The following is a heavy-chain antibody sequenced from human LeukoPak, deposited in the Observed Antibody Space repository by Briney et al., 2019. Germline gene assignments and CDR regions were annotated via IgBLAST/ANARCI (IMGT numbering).Heavy chain of an antibody. CDR3: ARDTGWYFDL. CDR1: GSTFSSYW. J-gene: IGHJ2*01. V-gene: IGHV3-74*01. Sequence: GGSLRLSCAASGSTFSSYWMHWVRRAPGKGLVWVSRINSDGSSTYYADSVKGRFTISRDNAKNTLYLQMNSLRAEDTAEYYCARDTGWYFDLWGRGTLVTASS. D-gene: IGHD4-17*01. CDR2: INSDGSST.